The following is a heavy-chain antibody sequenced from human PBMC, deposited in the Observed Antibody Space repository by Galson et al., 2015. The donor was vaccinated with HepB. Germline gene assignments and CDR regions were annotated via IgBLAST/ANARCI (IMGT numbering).Heavy chain of an antibody. CDR1: GFTFSSYA. CDR2: ISYDGSNK. D-gene: IGHD1-26*01. J-gene: IGHJ5*02. CDR3: AREWAPGWFDP. Sequence: SLRLSCAASGFTFSSYAMHWVRQAPGKGLEWVAVISYDGSNKYYADSVKGRFTISRDNSKNTLYLQMNSLRAEDTAVYYCAREWAPGWFDPWGQGTLVTVSS. V-gene: IGHV3-30-3*01.